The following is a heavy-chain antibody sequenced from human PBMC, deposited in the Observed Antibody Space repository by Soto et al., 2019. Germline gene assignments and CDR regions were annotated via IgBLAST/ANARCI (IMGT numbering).Heavy chain of an antibody. CDR2: IYHSGRS. V-gene: IGHV4-30-2*01. Sequence: QLQLQESGSGLVKPSQTLSLTCAVSGGSISSGGYSWSWIRQPPGKGLEWIGYIYHSGRSYYNPSLKSRVTISVDRSKNQFSLKLSSVTAAGTAVSYCARVVIINWFDPWGQGTQVTVSS. D-gene: IGHD3-3*01. J-gene: IGHJ5*02. CDR3: ARVVIINWFDP. CDR1: GGSISSGGYS.